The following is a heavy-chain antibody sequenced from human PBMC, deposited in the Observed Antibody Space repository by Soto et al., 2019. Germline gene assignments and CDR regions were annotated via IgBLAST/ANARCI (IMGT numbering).Heavy chain of an antibody. V-gene: IGHV4-34*01. J-gene: IGHJ4*02. CDR1: GGSFSGYY. D-gene: IGHD2-21*02. CDR2: INHSGST. Sequence: SETLSLTCAVYGGSFSGYYWSWIRQPPGKGLEWIGEINHSGSTNYNPSLKSRVTISVDTSKNQFSLKLSSVTAADTAVYYCARVPTFYCGGDCYFFDYGGQGTLVTAPQ. CDR3: ARVPTFYCGGDCYFFDY.